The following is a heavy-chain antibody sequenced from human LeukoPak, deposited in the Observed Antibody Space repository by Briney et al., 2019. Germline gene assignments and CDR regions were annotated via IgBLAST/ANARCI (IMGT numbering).Heavy chain of an antibody. CDR1: GGSISSGGYY. CDR3: ARRGGYSYGYQASFDY. J-gene: IGHJ4*02. D-gene: IGHD5-18*01. CDR2: IYYSGGT. V-gene: IGHV4-31*03. Sequence: SQTLSLTCTVSGGSISSGGYYWSWIRQHPGKGLEWIGYIYYSGGTYYNPSLKSRVTISVDTSKNQFSLKLSSVTAADTAAYYCARRGGYSYGYQASFDYWGQGTLVTVSS.